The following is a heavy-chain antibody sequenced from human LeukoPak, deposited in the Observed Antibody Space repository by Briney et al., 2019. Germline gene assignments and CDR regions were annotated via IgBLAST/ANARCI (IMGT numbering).Heavy chain of an antibody. D-gene: IGHD6-13*01. Sequence: GMSLRLSCAASGFTFRNYGMHWVRQAPGKGLEWVAAISYDGSNKYYADSVKGRFTVSRDNSKNTLYLQLNSLRAEDTAVYYCASQIAAAGTYLTPHYWGQGTLVTVSS. V-gene: IGHV3-30*19. CDR2: ISYDGSNK. CDR3: ASQIAAAGTYLTPHY. J-gene: IGHJ4*02. CDR1: GFTFRNYG.